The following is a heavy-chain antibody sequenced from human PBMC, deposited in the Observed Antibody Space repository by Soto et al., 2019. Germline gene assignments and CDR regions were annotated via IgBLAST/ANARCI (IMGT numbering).Heavy chain of an antibody. J-gene: IGHJ6*02. Sequence: PSETLSLTCAVSGYSISSGYYWGWILQPPGKGLEWIGSIYHSGSTYYNPSLKSRVTISVDTSKNQFSLKLSSVTAADTAVYYCARGGYSYGYYYGMDVWGQGTTVTVSS. V-gene: IGHV4-38-2*01. CDR1: GYSISSGYY. D-gene: IGHD5-18*01. CDR3: ARGGYSYGYYYGMDV. CDR2: IYHSGST.